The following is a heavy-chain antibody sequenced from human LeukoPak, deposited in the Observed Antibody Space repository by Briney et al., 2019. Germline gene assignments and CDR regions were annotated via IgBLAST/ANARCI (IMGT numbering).Heavy chain of an antibody. CDR3: ARDQGSVTRSWYTGY. Sequence: GASVNVSYKPSGYTFTGYHIHWVRQAPGQGLEGMGRINPYSGDTNLAQKFQGRVTMTRDTSITTAYMDLSRLTPVDTAVYFCARDQGSVTRSWYTGYWGQGTQVTVSS. CDR2: INPYSGDT. J-gene: IGHJ4*02. D-gene: IGHD2-2*02. V-gene: IGHV1-2*06. CDR1: GYTFTGYH.